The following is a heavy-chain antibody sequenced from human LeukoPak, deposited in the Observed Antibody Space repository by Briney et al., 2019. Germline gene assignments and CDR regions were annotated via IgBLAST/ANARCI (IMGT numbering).Heavy chain of an antibody. V-gene: IGHV3-30*07. CDR1: GFTFSSYA. CDR3: ARDTGWPYYFDY. J-gene: IGHJ4*02. CDR2: ISNDGSNK. D-gene: IGHD5-24*01. Sequence: PGGSLRLSCAASGFTFSSYAMHWVRQAPGKGQKWVAVISNDGSNKYYADSVKGRYTISRDNAKNSLYLQMNSLRAEDTAVYYCARDTGWPYYFDYWGQGTLVTVSS.